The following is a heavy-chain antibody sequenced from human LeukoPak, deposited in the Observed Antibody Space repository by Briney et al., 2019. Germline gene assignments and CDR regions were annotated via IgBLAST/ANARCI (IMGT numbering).Heavy chain of an antibody. CDR3: ARLVAAADHAEYFQH. CDR2: VYYGGST. V-gene: IGHV4-39*01. Sequence: KPSETLSLTCTVSGGSISSSSYYWGWIRQPPGKGLEWIGRVYYGGSTYYNPSLKSRVTISVDTSKNQFSLKLSSVTAADTAVYYCARLVAAADHAEYFQHWGQGTLVTVSS. J-gene: IGHJ1*01. D-gene: IGHD6-13*01. CDR1: GGSISSSSYY.